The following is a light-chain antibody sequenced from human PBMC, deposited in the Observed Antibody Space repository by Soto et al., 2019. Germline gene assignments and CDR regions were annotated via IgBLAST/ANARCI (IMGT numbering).Light chain of an antibody. CDR3: QQYDSSPTT. Sequence: ETALTQSPGTLSLSPGERATLSCRASQTLSPNYLAWCQQKPGHPPRLLIYGASSRATGIPDRFSGSGSGTVFTLTISRLEPEDFAVYFCQQYDSSPTTFGQGTKVDIK. J-gene: IGKJ1*01. CDR1: QTLSPNY. V-gene: IGKV3-20*01. CDR2: GAS.